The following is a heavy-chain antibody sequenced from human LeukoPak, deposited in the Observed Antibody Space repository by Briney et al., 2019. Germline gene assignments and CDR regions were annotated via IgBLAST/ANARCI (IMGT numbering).Heavy chain of an antibody. Sequence: GGSLRLSCATSGFTFGSFAMHWVRQAPGKGLVWVAVMSFDGIHIYYADSVKGRFTISRDNSKNTLYLQMNSLRAEDTAVYYCARDGSYCSSTSCHLLYYGMDVWGQGTTVTVSS. V-gene: IGHV3-30-3*01. CDR1: GFTFGSFA. D-gene: IGHD2-2*01. CDR2: MSFDGIHI. J-gene: IGHJ6*02. CDR3: ARDGSYCSSTSCHLLYYGMDV.